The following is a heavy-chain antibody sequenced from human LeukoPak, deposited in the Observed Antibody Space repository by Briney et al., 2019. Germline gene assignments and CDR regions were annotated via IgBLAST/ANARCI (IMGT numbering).Heavy chain of an antibody. D-gene: IGHD3-22*01. Sequence: GGSLRLSCVASGFTFSSYAMRWVRQAAGKGLEWVSSTSSSGETTYYADSVKGRFTISRDNYKNTLYLQMNSLRAEDTAVYYCAKDRPNYYGTNGHYYRRDGDCWGQGTLVTVSS. CDR1: GFTFSSYA. CDR3: AKDRPNYYGTNGHYYRRDGDC. CDR2: TSSSGETT. V-gene: IGHV3-23*01. J-gene: IGHJ4*02.